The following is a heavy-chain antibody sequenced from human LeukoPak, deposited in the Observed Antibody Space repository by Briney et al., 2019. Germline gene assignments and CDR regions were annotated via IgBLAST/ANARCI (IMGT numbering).Heavy chain of an antibody. CDR2: IYYSGST. D-gene: IGHD2-15*01. J-gene: IGHJ4*02. CDR3: ARGPSGGNGFSY. Sequence: SETLSLTCTVSGGSISSSSYYWGWIRQPPGKGLEWIGSIYYSGSTYYNPSLKSRVTISVDTSKDQFSLKLSSVTAADTAVYYCARGPSGGNGFSYWGLGTLVTVSS. V-gene: IGHV4-39*07. CDR1: GGSISSSSYY.